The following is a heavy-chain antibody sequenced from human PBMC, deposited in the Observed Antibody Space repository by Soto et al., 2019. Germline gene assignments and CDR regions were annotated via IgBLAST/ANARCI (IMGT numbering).Heavy chain of an antibody. D-gene: IGHD3-22*01. CDR2: IKPDGSEK. CDR3: VRGGYFFND. CDR1: GFPFSSYW. V-gene: IGHV3-7*01. Sequence: EVQLVASGGDLVQPGESLRLSCAASGFPFSSYWMSWVRQAPGKGLEWVANIKPDGSEKYYVDSVKGRFTISRDNAKTSLYLQMNSLRAEDTALYFCVRGGYFFNDWGQGTLVTVSS. J-gene: IGHJ4*02.